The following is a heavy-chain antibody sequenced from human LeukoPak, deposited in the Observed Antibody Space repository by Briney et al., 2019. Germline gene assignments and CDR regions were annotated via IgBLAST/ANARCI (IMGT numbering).Heavy chain of an antibody. Sequence: GGSLRLSCAASGFTFSSYGMHWVRQAPGKGLEWVAFIRYEGSNKYYADSEKGRFTISRDNSKNTLYLQMNSLRAEDTAVYYCAKDLLDGYYYDSSGYQYFQHWGQGTLVTVSS. D-gene: IGHD3-22*01. CDR1: GFTFSSYG. CDR2: IRYEGSNK. CDR3: AKDLLDGYYYDSSGYQYFQH. V-gene: IGHV3-30*02. J-gene: IGHJ1*01.